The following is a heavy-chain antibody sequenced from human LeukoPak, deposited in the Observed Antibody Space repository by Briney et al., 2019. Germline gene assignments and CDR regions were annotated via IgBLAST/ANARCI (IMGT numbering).Heavy chain of an antibody. CDR2: IYGDGRT. CDR3: ARDFKAGTTTCGMDV. Sequence: GGSLRLSCVVSGFSVSNNYIIWVRQAPGNGLERVSVIYGDGRTSHSASVKGRFTISRDNAKNALYLQMNSLRAEDTAVYYCARDFKAGTTTCGMDVWGQGTTVTVSS. D-gene: IGHD1-26*01. V-gene: IGHV3-66*01. J-gene: IGHJ6*02. CDR1: GFSVSNNY.